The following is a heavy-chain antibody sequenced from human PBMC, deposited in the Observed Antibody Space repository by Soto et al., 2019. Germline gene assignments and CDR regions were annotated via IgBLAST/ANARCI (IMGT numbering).Heavy chain of an antibody. Sequence: PAETLSPTCTLSVGPISRYNWSWIRQPPRKGLEWIGYIYYSGGTNYNPSLKSRVTISVDTSKNQSSLNLSAVTAADTAVYYCARGTYESGGYYDFDDWGQGTLVTVSS. CDR1: VGPISRYN. CDR2: IYYSGGT. D-gene: IGHD3-22*01. J-gene: IGHJ4*02. CDR3: ARGTYESGGYYDFDD. V-gene: IGHV4-59*13.